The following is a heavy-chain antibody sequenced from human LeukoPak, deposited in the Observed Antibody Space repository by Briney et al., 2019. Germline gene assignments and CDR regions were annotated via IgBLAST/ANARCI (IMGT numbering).Heavy chain of an antibody. Sequence: ASVKVSCKASGYTFVSYDINWVRQAPGQGLEWMGWISAYNGNTNYAQKLQGRVTMTTDTSTSTAYMELRSLRSDDTAVYYCASRGYSYGPYDYWGQGTLVTVSS. D-gene: IGHD5-18*01. V-gene: IGHV1-18*01. J-gene: IGHJ4*02. CDR2: ISAYNGNT. CDR3: ASRGYSYGPYDY. CDR1: GYTFVSYD.